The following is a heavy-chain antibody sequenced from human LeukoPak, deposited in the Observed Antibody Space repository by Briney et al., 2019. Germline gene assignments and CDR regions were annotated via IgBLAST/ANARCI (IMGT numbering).Heavy chain of an antibody. Sequence: GGSLRLSCAASGFTFSSYSMNWVRQAPGKGLEWVSSISSSSSYKYYADSVKGRFAIARDNAKNSLYLQMNSLRAEDRAVYYCAREKFLVVRGVTRLYFDYWGQGTLVTVSS. CDR1: GFTFSSYS. J-gene: IGHJ4*02. V-gene: IGHV3-21*01. D-gene: IGHD3-10*01. CDR2: ISSSSSYK. CDR3: AREKFLVVRGVTRLYFDY.